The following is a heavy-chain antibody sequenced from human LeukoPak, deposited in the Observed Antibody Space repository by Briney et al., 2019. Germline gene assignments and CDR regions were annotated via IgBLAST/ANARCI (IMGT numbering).Heavy chain of an antibody. CDR2: IRSKANSYAT. Sequence: GGSLRLSCAASGFTFSGSAMHWVRQASGKGLEWVGRIRSKANSYATAYAASVKGRFTISRDNSKNTLYLQMNSLRAEDTAVYYCAKGRTMIVVVKGGDRGYYFDYWGQGTLVTVSS. D-gene: IGHD3-22*01. CDR1: GFTFSGSA. CDR3: AKGRTMIVVVKGGDRGYYFDY. V-gene: IGHV3-73*01. J-gene: IGHJ4*02.